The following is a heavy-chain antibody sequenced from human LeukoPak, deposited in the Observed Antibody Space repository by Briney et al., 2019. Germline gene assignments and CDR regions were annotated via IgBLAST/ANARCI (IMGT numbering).Heavy chain of an antibody. D-gene: IGHD1-26*01. Sequence: GGSLRLSCAASGFDFHDYMMHWVRQPPGKGLEWVSEISWNGDTIGYADSVKGRFTISRDNSKNTLYLQMNSLRAEDTAVYYCAKDRGVGATVHYYGMDVWGQGTTVTVSS. J-gene: IGHJ6*02. CDR3: AKDRGVGATVHYYGMDV. CDR1: GFDFHDYM. V-gene: IGHV3-9*01. CDR2: ISWNGDTI.